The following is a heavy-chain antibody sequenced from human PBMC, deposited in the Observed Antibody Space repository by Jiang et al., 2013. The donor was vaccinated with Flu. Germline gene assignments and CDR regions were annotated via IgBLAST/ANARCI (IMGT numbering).Heavy chain of an antibody. CDR2: IKQDGSEK. V-gene: IGHV3-7*03. J-gene: IGHJ4*02. D-gene: IGHD5-18*01. CDR1: GFTFSNHW. Sequence: GLVQPGGSLRLSCAVSGFTFSNHWIHWVRQAPGKGLEWVANIKQDGSEKYYVDSVKGRFTISRDNAKNSLYLQMNSLRAEDTAVYYCAREQYSYGAHFDYWGQGTLVTVSS. CDR3: AREQYSYGAHFDY.